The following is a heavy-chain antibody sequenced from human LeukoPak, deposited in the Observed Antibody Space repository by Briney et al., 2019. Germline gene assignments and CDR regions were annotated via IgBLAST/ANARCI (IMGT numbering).Heavy chain of an antibody. J-gene: IGHJ4*02. CDR1: GGTFSSYA. CDR2: IIPIFGTA. V-gene: IGHV1-69*13. D-gene: IGHD5-24*01. Sequence: SVKVSCKASGGTFSSYAISWVRQAPGQGLEWMGGIIPIFGTANYAQTFQGRVTITADESTSTAYMELSSLRSEDTAVYYCARAGRWLQLPLYFDYWGQGTLVTVSS. CDR3: ARAGRWLQLPLYFDY.